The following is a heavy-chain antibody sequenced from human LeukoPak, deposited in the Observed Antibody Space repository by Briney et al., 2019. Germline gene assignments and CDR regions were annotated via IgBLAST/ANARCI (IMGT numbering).Heavy chain of an antibody. V-gene: IGHV3-74*01. J-gene: IGHJ5*02. Sequence: PGGSLRLSCAASGFTLSNYWMHRVRQAPGKGLVWVSCINSDGSGTTYADSVKGRFTISRDNAKNTLDLQMNSLRDEDTAVYYCARGYSTSWHNWFDPWGQGILVTVSS. CDR3: ARGYSTSWHNWFDP. D-gene: IGHD6-13*01. CDR2: INSDGSGT. CDR1: GFTLSNYW.